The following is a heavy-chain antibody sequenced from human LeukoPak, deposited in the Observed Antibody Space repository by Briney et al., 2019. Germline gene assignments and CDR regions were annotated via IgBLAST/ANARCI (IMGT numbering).Heavy chain of an antibody. V-gene: IGHV4-4*07. Sequence: SETLSLTCTVSGGSTSSYYWSWIRQPAGKGLEWIGRIYTSGSTNYSPSLKSRVTMSVDTSKNQFSLKLSSVTAADTAVYYCARSENYYDSSGESYFDYWGQGTLVTVSS. J-gene: IGHJ4*02. CDR3: ARSENYYDSSGESYFDY. CDR1: GGSTSSYY. CDR2: IYTSGST. D-gene: IGHD3-22*01.